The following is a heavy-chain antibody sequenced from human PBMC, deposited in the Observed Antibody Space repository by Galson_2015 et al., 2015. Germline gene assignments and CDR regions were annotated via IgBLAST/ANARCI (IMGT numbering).Heavy chain of an antibody. D-gene: IGHD5-24*01. CDR3: ARHLEMATPADY. CDR1: GYSFTSYW. CDR2: IDPSDSYT. J-gene: IGHJ4*02. Sequence: QSGAEVKKPGESLRISCKGSGYSFTSYWISWMRQMPGKGLEWMGRIDPSDSYTNYSPSFQGHVTISADKSISTAYLQWSSLKASDTAMYYCARHLEMATPADYWGQGTLVTVSS. V-gene: IGHV5-10-1*01.